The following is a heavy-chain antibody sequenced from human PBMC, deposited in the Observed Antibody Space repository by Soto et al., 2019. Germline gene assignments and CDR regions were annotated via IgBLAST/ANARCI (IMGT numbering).Heavy chain of an antibody. CDR2: INPNGGST. CDR3: ARANRVTQGPNWFDP. V-gene: IGHV1-2*04. Sequence: GASVKVSCKASGYTFTSYYMHWVRQAPGQGLEWMGRINPNGGSTSYAQKFQGWVTMTRDTSTSTAYMELSRLRSDDTAVYYCARANRVTQGPNWFDPWGQGTLVTVSS. CDR1: GYTFTSYY. J-gene: IGHJ5*02. D-gene: IGHD7-27*01.